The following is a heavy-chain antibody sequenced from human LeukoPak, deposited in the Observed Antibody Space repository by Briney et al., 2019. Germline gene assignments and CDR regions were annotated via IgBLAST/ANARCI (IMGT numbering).Heavy chain of an antibody. Sequence: SETLSLTCTVSGGSISTSYYWGWIRQPPGKGLEWLGNTYYSASTYYSPSLKSRVTISVDTSKNQFSLKLSSVTAADTAVYYCARLGSGYPTPDYWGQGTLVTVSS. D-gene: IGHD6-19*01. V-gene: IGHV4-39*01. J-gene: IGHJ4*02. CDR3: ARLGSGYPTPDY. CDR1: GGSISTSYY. CDR2: TYYSAST.